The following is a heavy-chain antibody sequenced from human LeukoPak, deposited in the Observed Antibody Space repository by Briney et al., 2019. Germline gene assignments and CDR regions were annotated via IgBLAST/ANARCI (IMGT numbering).Heavy chain of an antibody. D-gene: IGHD6-13*01. J-gene: IGHJ5*02. CDR3: ARGSSSVVIAAAGPHQPNWFDP. V-gene: IGHV4-4*07. CDR2: IYTSGST. CDR1: GGSISSYY. Sequence: SETLSLTCTVSGGSISSYYWSWIRQPAGKGLEWIGRIYTSGSTNYNPSLKSRVTISVDTSKNQFSLKLSSVTAADTAVYYCARGSSSVVIAAAGPHQPNWFDPWGQGTLVTVSS.